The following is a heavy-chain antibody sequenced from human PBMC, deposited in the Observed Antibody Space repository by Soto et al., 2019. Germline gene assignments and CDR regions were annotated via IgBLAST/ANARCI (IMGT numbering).Heavy chain of an antibody. CDR1: GGSISSGGYY. D-gene: IGHD3-22*01. CDR2: IYYSGST. CDR3: ARHYYDSSGTVVDV. V-gene: IGHV4-61*08. Sequence: ETLSLTCAVSGGSISSGGYYWSWIRQPPGKGLEWIGYIYYSGSTNYNPSLKSRVTISVDTSKNQFSLKLSSVTAADTAVYYCARHYYDSSGTVVDVRGQRTTVTVS. J-gene: IGHJ6*02.